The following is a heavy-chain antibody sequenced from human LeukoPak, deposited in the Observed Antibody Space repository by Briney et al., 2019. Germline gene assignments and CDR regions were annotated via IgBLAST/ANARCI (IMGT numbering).Heavy chain of an antibody. Sequence: AASLKVSCKASGYRFIDNYIHWVRQAPGQGLDWMGWINPHSSGSNYGQRFQGRVTMTRDMSSSTVYMQLSSLRSDDTAVYYCARSMQSSTGTSGGIFDYWGQGTLATVSS. CDR3: ARSMQSSTGTSGGIFDY. D-gene: IGHD6-6*01. CDR1: GYRFIDNY. CDR2: INPHSSGS. V-gene: IGHV1-2*02. J-gene: IGHJ4*02.